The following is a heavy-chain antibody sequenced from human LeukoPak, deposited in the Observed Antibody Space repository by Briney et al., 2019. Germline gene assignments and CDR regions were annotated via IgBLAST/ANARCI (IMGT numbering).Heavy chain of an antibody. CDR1: GFTFSRYA. Sequence: GSLRLSCAASGFTFSRYAVTWVRQAPGKGLEWVSSISNSDGSTYYADSVRGRFTISRDNSKNTLYLQMNSLRAEDTAVYYCVAPASSSTVYYFDYWGQGTLVTVSS. J-gene: IGHJ4*02. D-gene: IGHD6-6*01. CDR3: VAPASSSTVYYFDY. V-gene: IGHV3-23*01. CDR2: ISNSDGST.